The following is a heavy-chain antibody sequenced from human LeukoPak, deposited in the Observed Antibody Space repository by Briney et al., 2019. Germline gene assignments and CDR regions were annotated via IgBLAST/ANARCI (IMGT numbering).Heavy chain of an antibody. J-gene: IGHJ5*02. D-gene: IGHD3-3*01. CDR2: IIPIFGTA. Sequence: SVKVSCKASGGTFSSYAISWVRQAPGQGLEWMGGIIPIFGTANYAQKFQGRVTITTGESTSTAYMELSSLRSEDTAVYYCARAVRFLEGWGGSWFDPWGQGTLVTVSS. V-gene: IGHV1-69*05. CDR1: GGTFSSYA. CDR3: ARAVRFLEGWGGSWFDP.